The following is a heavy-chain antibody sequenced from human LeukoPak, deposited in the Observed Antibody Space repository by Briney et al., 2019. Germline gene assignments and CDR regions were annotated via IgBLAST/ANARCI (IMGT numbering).Heavy chain of an antibody. D-gene: IGHD3-9*01. Sequence: GGSLRLSCAASGFTFSSYATNWVRQAPGKGLEWVSSISSSSSYIYYADSVKGRFTISRDNAKNSLYLQMNSLRAEDTAAYYCARGFLRYFDWLPYDYWGQGTLVTVSS. CDR1: GFTFSSYA. CDR3: ARGFLRYFDWLPYDY. V-gene: IGHV3-21*01. J-gene: IGHJ4*02. CDR2: ISSSSSYI.